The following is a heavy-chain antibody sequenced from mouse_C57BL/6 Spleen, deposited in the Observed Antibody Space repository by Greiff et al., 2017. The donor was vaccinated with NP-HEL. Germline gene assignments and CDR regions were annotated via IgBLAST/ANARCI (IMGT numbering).Heavy chain of an antibody. CDR2: IYPGDGDT. CDR1: GYAFSSSW. D-gene: IGHD2-1*01. CDR3: AREGDMGNYDWYFDV. V-gene: IGHV1-82*01. Sequence: VQLKESGPELVKPGASVKISCKASGYAFSSSWMNWVKQRPGKGLEWIGRIYPGDGDTNYNGKFKGKATLTADKSSSTAYMQLSRLTSEDSAVYFCAREGDMGNYDWYFDVWGTGTTVTVSS. J-gene: IGHJ1*03.